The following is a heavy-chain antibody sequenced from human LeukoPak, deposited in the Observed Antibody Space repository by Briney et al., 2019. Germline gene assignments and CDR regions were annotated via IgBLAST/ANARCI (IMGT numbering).Heavy chain of an antibody. V-gene: IGHV1-8*03. CDR3: ARSRTGYISGLIKWLWFDP. J-gene: IGHJ5*02. D-gene: IGHD6-19*01. Sequence: GASVKVSCKASGYTFTSYDINWVRQATGQGLEWMGWMNPYSGNTGYAQKFQGRVTITRNTFISTAYMELSSLRSEDTAVYYWARSRTGYISGLIKWLWFDPWGQGTLVTVSS. CDR1: GYTFTSYD. CDR2: MNPYSGNT.